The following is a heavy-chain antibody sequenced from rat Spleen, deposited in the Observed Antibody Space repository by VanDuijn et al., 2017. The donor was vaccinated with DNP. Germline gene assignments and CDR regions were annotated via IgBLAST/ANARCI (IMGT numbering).Heavy chain of an antibody. V-gene: IGHV5-22*01. Sequence: EVQLVESGGGLVQPGRSLKLSCTASGFTFSDYYMAWVRQAPTKGLELVAYISYDGVITYYADSVKGRFTISRDDAKSGLYLQMNSLRSEETATYYCARQGNNFGYFDYWGQGVMVTVSS. J-gene: IGHJ2*01. D-gene: IGHD1-10*01. CDR2: ISYDGVIT. CDR3: ARQGNNFGYFDY. CDR1: GFTFSDYY.